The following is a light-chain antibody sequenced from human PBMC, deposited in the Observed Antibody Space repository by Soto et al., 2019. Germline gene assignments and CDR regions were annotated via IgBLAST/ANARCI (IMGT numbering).Light chain of an antibody. CDR2: EVT. J-gene: IGLJ2*01. CDR3: CSYAGTTTWV. Sequence: QCALTQPASVSGSPGQSITISCTRTSSDVGSHNFVSWYQQRPGKAPKLMIFEVTKRPSGVSSRFSASKSGNTASLTISGVQAEDEADYYCCSYAGTTTWVFGGGTKLTV. CDR1: SSDVGSHNF. V-gene: IGLV2-23*02.